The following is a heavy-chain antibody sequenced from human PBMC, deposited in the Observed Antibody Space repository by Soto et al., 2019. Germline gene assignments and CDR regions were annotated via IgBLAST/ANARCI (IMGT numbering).Heavy chain of an antibody. D-gene: IGHD1-26*01. Sequence: PSETLSLTCAVYGGSFSGYYWSGIRQPPGKGLEWIGEINHSGSTNYNPSLKRRVTISVDTSKTQFSLKLSSVTAADTAVSYCAGGLDSGSYYVPLGFDYWGQGTLVTVSS. CDR1: GGSFSGYY. CDR3: AGGLDSGSYYVPLGFDY. J-gene: IGHJ4*02. CDR2: INHSGST. V-gene: IGHV4-34*01.